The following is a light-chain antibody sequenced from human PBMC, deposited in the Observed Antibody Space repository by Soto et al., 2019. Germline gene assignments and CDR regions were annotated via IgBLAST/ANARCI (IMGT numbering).Light chain of an antibody. V-gene: IGKV1-5*01. J-gene: IGKJ1*01. CDR2: DAS. CDR3: QQSYSIPWT. CDR1: QTISTW. Sequence: EIQMTQSPSTLSASVGDRSTITCMASQTISTWLAWYQQRPGKAPKILIYDASSLESGVTSRFSGSGSGTDFTLTISSLQPDDFATYYCQQSYSIPWTFGQGTKVDIK.